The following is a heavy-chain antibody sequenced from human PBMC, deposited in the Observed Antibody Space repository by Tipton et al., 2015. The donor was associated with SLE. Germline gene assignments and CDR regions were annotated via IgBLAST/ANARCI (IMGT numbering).Heavy chain of an antibody. D-gene: IGHD5-18*01. CDR1: DDSISGYY. Sequence: TLSLTCTVSDDSISGYYWSWIRQPPGKGLEWIGYIGHSGSTNYNPSLNSRVTMSIDTSKNQFPLKLTSVTAADTAVYYCARHEDRGYSYGSSFDYWGQGTLVTVSS. V-gene: IGHV4-59*08. J-gene: IGHJ4*02. CDR3: ARHEDRGYSYGSSFDY. CDR2: IGHSGST.